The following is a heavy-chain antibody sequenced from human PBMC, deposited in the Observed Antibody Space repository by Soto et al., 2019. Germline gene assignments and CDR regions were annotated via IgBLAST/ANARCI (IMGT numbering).Heavy chain of an antibody. V-gene: IGHV1-46*01. Sequence: WASVKVSGKASGYTFTSYYMHWVRQAPGQGLEWMGIINPSGGSTSYAQKFQGRVTMTRDTSTSTVYMELSSLRSEDTAVYYCAREDSMSTVVTRNAFDIWGQGTMVTVSS. CDR2: INPSGGST. CDR1: GYTFTSYY. CDR3: AREDSMSTVVTRNAFDI. D-gene: IGHD4-17*01. J-gene: IGHJ3*02.